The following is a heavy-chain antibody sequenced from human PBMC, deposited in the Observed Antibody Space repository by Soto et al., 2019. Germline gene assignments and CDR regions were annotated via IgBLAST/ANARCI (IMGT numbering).Heavy chain of an antibody. J-gene: IGHJ5*02. CDR3: ARTGKFYYYDMSGLPFDP. CDR2: INHSGST. Sequence: SETLSLTCAVYGGSFSGYYWSWIRQPPGKGLEWIGEINHSGSTNYNPSLKSRVTISVDTSKNQFPLKLSSVTAADTAVYFCARTGKFYYYDMSGLPFDPWGPGVLVTV. V-gene: IGHV4-34*01. CDR1: GGSFSGYY. D-gene: IGHD3-22*01.